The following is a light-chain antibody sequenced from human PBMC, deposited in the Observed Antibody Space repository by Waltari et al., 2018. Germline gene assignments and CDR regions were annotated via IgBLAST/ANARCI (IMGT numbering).Light chain of an antibody. Sequence: ALTQPSSVSGSPGQSITVSCSDSGLAPWYQQHPGKAPRLIIYDSYKRPSGVSDRFSGSQSGTTASLTISGLQAEDEGVYYCCGYGGTSTSVFGGGTKVTVL. J-gene: IGLJ2*01. V-gene: IGLV2-23*01. CDR2: DSY. CDR3: CGYGGTSTSV. CDR1: GL.